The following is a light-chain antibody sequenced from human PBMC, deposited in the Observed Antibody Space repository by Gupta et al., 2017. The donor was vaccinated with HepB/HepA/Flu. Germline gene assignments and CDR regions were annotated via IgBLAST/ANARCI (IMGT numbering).Light chain of an antibody. CDR3: QQDNSLPDT. V-gene: IGKV3-15*01. CDR1: QCLKGN. J-gene: IGKJ2*01. Sequence: ITQSPGTLSASLGERLTITCRASQCLKGNLAWYQQRPGQAPSLVIFAVSNRAPGIPARFTGSESGTEFTLTISSLQSEDFAIYYCQQDNSLPDTFGQGTKLEIK. CDR2: AVS.